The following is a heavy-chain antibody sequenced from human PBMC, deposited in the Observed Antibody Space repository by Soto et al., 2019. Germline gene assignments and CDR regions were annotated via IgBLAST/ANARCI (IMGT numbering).Heavy chain of an antibody. V-gene: IGHV3-33*01. CDR1: GFTFSSYG. Sequence: QVQLVESGGGVVQPGRSLRLSCAASGFTFSSYGMHWVRQAPGKGLEWVAVIWYDGSNKYYADSVKGRFTISRDNSKNTLYLQMNSLRAEDTAVYYCARDEAGVGIAVAGAPARYWGQGTLVTVSS. CDR2: IWYDGSNK. J-gene: IGHJ4*02. D-gene: IGHD6-19*01. CDR3: ARDEAGVGIAVAGAPARY.